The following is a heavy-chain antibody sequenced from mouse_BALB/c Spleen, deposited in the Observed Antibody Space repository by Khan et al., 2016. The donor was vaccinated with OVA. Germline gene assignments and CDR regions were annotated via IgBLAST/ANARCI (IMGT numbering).Heavy chain of an antibody. CDR1: GYTFTSYT. Sequence: QVQLQQSGAELVKPGASVKMSCKASGYTFTSYTMHWVKQRPGQGLEWIGNINPSSGYTKYNEKFKDKATLTAEKSSSTAYMQLSILTSEDSAVYYCARKSTRASYLGQATTLTVSS. CDR3: ARKSTRASY. D-gene: IGHD3-1*01. V-gene: IGHV1-4*01. J-gene: IGHJ2*01. CDR2: INPSSGYT.